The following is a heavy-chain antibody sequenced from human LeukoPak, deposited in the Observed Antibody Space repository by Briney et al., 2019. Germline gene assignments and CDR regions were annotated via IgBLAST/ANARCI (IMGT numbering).Heavy chain of an antibody. Sequence: GRSLRLSCAASGFTFSSYSMNWVRQAPGKGLEWVSSISSSSSYIYYADSVKGRFTISRDNAKNSLYLQMNSLRAEDTAVYYCARAGLRLGELSPPAWFDPWGQGTLVTVSS. CDR1: GFTFSSYS. J-gene: IGHJ5*02. V-gene: IGHV3-21*01. CDR2: ISSSSSYI. D-gene: IGHD3-16*02. CDR3: ARAGLRLGELSPPAWFDP.